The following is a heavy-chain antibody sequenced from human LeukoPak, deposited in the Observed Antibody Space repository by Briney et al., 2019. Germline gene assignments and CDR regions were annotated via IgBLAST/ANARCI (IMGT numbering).Heavy chain of an antibody. CDR1: GFTFSSYS. Sequence: GGSLRLSCAASGFTFSSYSMNWVRQAPGKGPEWVSSISSSSSYIYYADSVKGRFTISRDNAKNSLYLQMNSLRAEDTAVHYCARRGIVVVPASYGMDVWGQGTTVTVSS. CDR3: ARRGIVVVPASYGMDV. CDR2: ISSSSSYI. J-gene: IGHJ6*02. V-gene: IGHV3-21*01. D-gene: IGHD2-2*01.